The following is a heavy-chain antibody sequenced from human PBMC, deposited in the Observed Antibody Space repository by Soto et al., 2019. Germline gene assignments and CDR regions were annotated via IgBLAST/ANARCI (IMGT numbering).Heavy chain of an antibody. V-gene: IGHV1-18*01. CDR3: GRCRTDSYAMDV. Sequence: SXKVSFKAAGYSXSSYGIALVRQAPGQGPAWRGWISPYNGRTNYAQNVKGRVVMTTDIYTNTVYLELWILRSYYTAKYCCGRCRTDSYAMDVWGQGTTGTVS. CDR2: ISPYNGRT. J-gene: IGHJ6*02. CDR1: GYSXSSYG. D-gene: IGHD2-8*02.